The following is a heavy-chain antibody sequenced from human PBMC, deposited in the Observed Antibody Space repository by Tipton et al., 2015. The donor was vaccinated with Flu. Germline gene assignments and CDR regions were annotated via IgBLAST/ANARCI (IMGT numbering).Heavy chain of an antibody. J-gene: IGHJ5*02. Sequence: TLSLTCGVSGDSIGSGYFWGWIRQSPGKGLEWIGNVHRTGSPYYNPSLRSRVIMTVDGAKNQFSLRLTSVTATDTAVYYCVRRDYSNYVSEPKNWFDPWGPGTLVTVSS. CDR1: GDSIGSGYF. V-gene: IGHV4-38-2*01. D-gene: IGHD4-11*01. CDR2: VHRTGSP. CDR3: VRRDYSNYVSEPKNWFDP.